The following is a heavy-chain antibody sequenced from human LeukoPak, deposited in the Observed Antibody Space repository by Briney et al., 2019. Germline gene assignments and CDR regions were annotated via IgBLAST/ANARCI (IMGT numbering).Heavy chain of an antibody. D-gene: IGHD3/OR15-3a*01. V-gene: IGHV3-53*01. CDR3: ARDVVGPNRWVYGMDV. J-gene: IGHJ6*02. CDR1: GFTFSSYA. CDR2: IYSGGST. Sequence: GGSLRLSCAASGFTFSSYAIGWVRQAPGKGLEWVSVIYSGGSTYYADSVKGRFTISRDNSKNTVYLQMNSLRAEDTAVYYCARDVVGPNRWVYGMDVWGQGTTVTVSS.